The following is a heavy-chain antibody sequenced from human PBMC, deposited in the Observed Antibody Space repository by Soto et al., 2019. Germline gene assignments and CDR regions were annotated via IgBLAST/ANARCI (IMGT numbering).Heavy chain of an antibody. CDR3: ARGLVVVAALLDY. J-gene: IGHJ4*02. V-gene: IGHV1-69*13. CDR2: IIPIFGTA. CDR1: GGTFSSYA. D-gene: IGHD2-15*01. Sequence: ASVKVSCKASGGTFSSYAISWVRQDPGQGLEWMGGIIPIFGTANYAQKFQGRVTITADESTSTAYMELSSLRSEDTAVYYCARGLVVVAALLDYWGQGTLVTVSS.